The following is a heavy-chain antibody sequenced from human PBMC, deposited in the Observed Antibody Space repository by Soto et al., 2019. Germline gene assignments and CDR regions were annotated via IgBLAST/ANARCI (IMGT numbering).Heavy chain of an antibody. V-gene: IGHV1-69*06. D-gene: IGHD3-22*01. CDR2: IIPIFGTT. J-gene: IGHJ5*02. CDR1: GGTFGSDA. Sequence: SVKVSCKASGGTFGSDAITWVRQAPGQGLEWVGRIIPIFGTTNYAQNLQGRVTISADKSTLTSYMELHSLTSDDTALYYCAGDRTDSGYYTNWLDPWGQGTQVTVSS. CDR3: AGDRTDSGYYTNWLDP.